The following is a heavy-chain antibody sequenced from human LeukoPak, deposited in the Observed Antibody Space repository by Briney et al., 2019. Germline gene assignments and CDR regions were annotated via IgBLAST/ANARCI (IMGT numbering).Heavy chain of an antibody. D-gene: IGHD6-13*01. CDR1: GYTFTGYY. CDR2: INPNSGGT. J-gene: IGHJ5*02. CDR3: ARSPGSSWYNNWFDP. V-gene: IGHV1-2*02. Sequence: ASVKVSCKASGYTFTGYYMHWVRQAPGQGLEWMGWINPNSGGTNYAQEFQGRVTMTRDTSISTAYMERSRLRSDDTAVYYCARSPGSSWYNNWFDPWGQGTLVTVSS.